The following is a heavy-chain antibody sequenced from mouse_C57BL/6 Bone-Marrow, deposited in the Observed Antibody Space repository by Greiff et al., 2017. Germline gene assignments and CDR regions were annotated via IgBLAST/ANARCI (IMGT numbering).Heavy chain of an antibody. CDR3: ATRYYYGSSSFAY. CDR1: GYTFTDHT. D-gene: IGHD1-1*01. CDR2: IYPRDGST. J-gene: IGHJ3*01. V-gene: IGHV1-78*01. Sequence: VQLQESDAELVKPGASVKISCKVSGYTFTDHTIHWMKQRPEQGLEWIGYIYPRDGSTKYNEKFKGKATLTADKSSSTAYMQLNSLTSEDSAVYFCATRYYYGSSSFAYWGQGTLVTVSA.